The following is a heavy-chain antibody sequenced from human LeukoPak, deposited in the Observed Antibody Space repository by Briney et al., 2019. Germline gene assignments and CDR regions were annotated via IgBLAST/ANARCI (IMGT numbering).Heavy chain of an antibody. D-gene: IGHD2-15*01. J-gene: IGHJ6*03. CDR3: ARDYDCSGGSCYKYYYYMDV. Sequence: ASVEVSCKASGYTFTGYYMHWVRQAPGQGLEWMGWINPNSGGTNYAQKFQGRVTMTRDTSISTAYMELSRLRSDDTAVYYCARDYDCSGGSCYKYYYYMDVWGKGTTVTISS. V-gene: IGHV1-2*02. CDR2: INPNSGGT. CDR1: GYTFTGYY.